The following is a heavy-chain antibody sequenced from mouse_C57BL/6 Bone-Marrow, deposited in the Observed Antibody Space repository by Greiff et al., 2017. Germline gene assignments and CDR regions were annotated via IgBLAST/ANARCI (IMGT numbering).Heavy chain of an antibody. CDR2: IDPEIGDT. V-gene: IGHV14-4*01. Sequence: EVQLQQSGAELVRPGASVKLSCTASGFTIKDDSIHWVKQRPEQGLEWIGWIDPEIGDTESASKFQGKATITSDTSSNTAYLQLSSLTSYATAVYYCSSFDGNYFDFWGQGTPLTVAS. CDR1: GFTIKDDS. J-gene: IGHJ2*01. CDR3: SSFDGNYFDF. D-gene: IGHD2-3*01.